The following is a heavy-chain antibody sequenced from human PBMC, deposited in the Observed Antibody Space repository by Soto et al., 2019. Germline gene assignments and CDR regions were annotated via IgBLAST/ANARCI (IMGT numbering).Heavy chain of an antibody. CDR2: ISGSGGST. CDR3: AKSGPYSGSPGHKYYFDY. V-gene: IGHV3-23*01. Sequence: TGGSLRLSCAASGFTFSSYAMSWVRQAPGKGLEWVSAISGSGGSTYYADSVKGRFTISRDNSKNTLYLQMNSLRAEDTAVYYCAKSGPYSGSPGHKYYFDYWGQGTLVTVSS. CDR1: GFTFSSYA. J-gene: IGHJ4*02. D-gene: IGHD1-26*01.